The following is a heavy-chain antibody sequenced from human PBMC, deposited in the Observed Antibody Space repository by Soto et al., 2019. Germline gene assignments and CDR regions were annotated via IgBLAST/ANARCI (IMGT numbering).Heavy chain of an antibody. Sequence: QVQLVQSGAEVKKPGSSVKVSCKASGGTFSSYTISWVRQAPGQGLEWMGRIIPILGIANYAQKFQGRVTITADKSTSRAYMELSGLRSEYTAVYYCARECSGGSCYSEYFRHWGQGTLVTVSS. J-gene: IGHJ1*01. CDR2: IIPILGIA. D-gene: IGHD2-15*01. CDR3: ARECSGGSCYSEYFRH. V-gene: IGHV1-69*08. CDR1: GGTFSSYT.